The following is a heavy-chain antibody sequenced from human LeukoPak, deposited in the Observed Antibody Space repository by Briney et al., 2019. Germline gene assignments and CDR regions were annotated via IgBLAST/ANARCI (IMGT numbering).Heavy chain of an antibody. CDR1: GGSISSYY. CDR3: ARRCSGDYGHWFDT. Sequence: SETLSLTCTVSGGSISSYYWSWIRQPPGKGLEWIGYIYYSGSTNYNPSLKSRVTISVDTSKNQFSLKVSSVTAADTAVYYCARRCSGDYGHWFDTWGQGTLVTVS. J-gene: IGHJ5*02. CDR2: IYYSGST. V-gene: IGHV4-59*08. D-gene: IGHD4-17*01.